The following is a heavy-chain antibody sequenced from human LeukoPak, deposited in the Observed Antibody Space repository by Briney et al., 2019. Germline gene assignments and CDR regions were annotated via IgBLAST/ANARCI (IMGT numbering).Heavy chain of an antibody. D-gene: IGHD6-19*01. Sequence: SSETLSLTCTVSGGSISVYYWSCIWQPPGKGLGWIGYISYSVSTNYNPSPKSRVAISVHTSKNQFSLKLNSVPAAATAVFSCARHGSGWSFDSWGKGPLVTVSS. CDR3: ARHGSGWSFDS. CDR2: ISYSVST. CDR1: GGSISVYY. V-gene: IGHV4-59*08. J-gene: IGHJ4*02.